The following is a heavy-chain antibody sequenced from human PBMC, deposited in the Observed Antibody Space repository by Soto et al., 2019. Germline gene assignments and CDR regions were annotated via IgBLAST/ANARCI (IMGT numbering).Heavy chain of an antibody. J-gene: IGHJ6*02. CDR2: INHSGST. CDR3: ARTGITNVRGDKYDYYGMDV. D-gene: IGHD3-10*01. Sequence: SETLSLTCAVYGGSFSGYYWSWIRQHPGKGLEWSGEINHSGSTNYNPSLKSRVTISVDTSKNHFSLKPSSVTAADTAVYYCARTGITNVRGDKYDYYGMDVWGQGTTVTVSS. V-gene: IGHV4-34*01. CDR1: GGSFSGYY.